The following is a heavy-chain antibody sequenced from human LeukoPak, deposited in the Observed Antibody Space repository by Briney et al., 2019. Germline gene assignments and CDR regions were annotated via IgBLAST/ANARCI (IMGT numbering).Heavy chain of an antibody. V-gene: IGHV3-33*01. CDR3: ARGQEYYYDSSAYSKFDY. CDR2: IWYGGSNK. D-gene: IGHD3-22*01. CDR1: GFTFNNYG. Sequence: TGGSLRLSCAASGFTFNNYGMHWVRQAPGKGLEWVAAIWYGGSNKYYADSVKGRFTISRDNSKNTLYLQMNSLRAEDTALYYCARGQEYYYDSSAYSKFDYWGQGTLVTVSS. J-gene: IGHJ4*02.